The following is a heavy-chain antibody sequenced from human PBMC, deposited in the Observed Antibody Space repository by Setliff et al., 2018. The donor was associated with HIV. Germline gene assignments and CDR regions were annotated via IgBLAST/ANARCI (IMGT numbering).Heavy chain of an antibody. J-gene: IGHJ3*02. CDR2: IYTSGST. V-gene: IGHV4-61*02. Sequence: ASETLSLTCTVSGGSISSGTYYWSWVRQPAGKGLEWIGRIYTSGSTNYNPSLKSRVTISVDTSKNQFSLKLRSVTAADTAVYYCARGEEDDTFDIWGHGTMVTVSS. CDR1: GGSISSGTYY. CDR3: ARGEEDDTFDI.